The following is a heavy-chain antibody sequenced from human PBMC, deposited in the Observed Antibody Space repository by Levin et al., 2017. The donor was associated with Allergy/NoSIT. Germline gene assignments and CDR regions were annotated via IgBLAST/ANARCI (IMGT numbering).Heavy chain of an antibody. CDR1: GFTFSSYA. V-gene: IGHV3-30*04. Sequence: GGSLRLSCAASGFTFSSYAMHWVRQAPGKGLEWVAVISYDGSNKYYADSVKGRFTISRDNSKNTLYLQMNSLRAEDTAVYYCASPYDYSEGYFDYWGQGTLVTVSS. CDR3: ASPYDYSEGYFDY. J-gene: IGHJ4*02. CDR2: ISYDGSNK. D-gene: IGHD2-15*01.